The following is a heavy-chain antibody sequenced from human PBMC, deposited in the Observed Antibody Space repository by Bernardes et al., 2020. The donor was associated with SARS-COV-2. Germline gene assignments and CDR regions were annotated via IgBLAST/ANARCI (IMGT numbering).Heavy chain of an antibody. V-gene: IGHV1-18*04. Sequence: ASVKVSCKASGYTFNRYGVSWVRLAPGQGLEWMGWISAYNGNMNFAQKFQDRVTMTTDTSSTTAYLEVKSLRAEDTAVYYCARIDEVTGRDYWGQGTLVTVSS. CDR2: ISAYNGNM. J-gene: IGHJ4*02. CDR3: ARIDEVTGRDY. D-gene: IGHD6-19*01. CDR1: GYTFNRYG.